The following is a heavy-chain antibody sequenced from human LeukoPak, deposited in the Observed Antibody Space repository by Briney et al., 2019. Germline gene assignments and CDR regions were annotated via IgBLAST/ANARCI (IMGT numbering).Heavy chain of an antibody. J-gene: IGHJ5*02. V-gene: IGHV3-7*03. CDR3: ARLHLGDPWGSGSPNWFDP. CDR1: GIMSRNYW. D-gene: IGHD3-10*01. CDR2: INKDGSVA. Sequence: PGGPLRLSWVGSGIMSRNYWMSWVRQAPGKILEWVANINKDGSVAYSADSLKGRFTFSRDNAKSSLFLQMNSLRVEDSAVYYCARLHLGDPWGSGSPNWFDPWGQGTLVTVSS.